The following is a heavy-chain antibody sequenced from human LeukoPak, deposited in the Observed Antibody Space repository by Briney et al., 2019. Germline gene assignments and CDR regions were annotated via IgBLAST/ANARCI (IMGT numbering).Heavy chain of an antibody. CDR2: LNPNTGGT. Sequence: ASVKVSCKASGYAFTAFYIHWVRQAPGQGLEWMGRLNPNTGGTIHAQKFQGRVTISRDTSISTAYMELSSLRSDDTAVYYCARGNAVTSPFDYWGQGTLVTVSS. V-gene: IGHV1-2*06. CDR3: ARGNAVTSPFDY. D-gene: IGHD4-17*01. CDR1: GYAFTAFY. J-gene: IGHJ4*02.